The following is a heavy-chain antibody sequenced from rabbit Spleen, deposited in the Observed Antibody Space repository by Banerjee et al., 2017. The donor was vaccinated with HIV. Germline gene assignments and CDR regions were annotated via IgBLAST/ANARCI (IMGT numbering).Heavy chain of an antibody. CDR1: GVSFSDKDV. CDR2: IAGSSSGFA. CDR3: ARASYSDNYDFYIYPTYFNL. V-gene: IGHV1S45*01. D-gene: IGHD1-1*01. Sequence: EQLVESGGGLVKPEGSLTLTCKASGVSFSDKDVMCWVRQAPGKGLEWISCIAGSSSGFAYSAIWAKGRFTICKATSTTVTMKMTRLTAADTAMYLCARASYSDNYDFYIYPTYFNLWGQGTLVTVS. J-gene: IGHJ4*01.